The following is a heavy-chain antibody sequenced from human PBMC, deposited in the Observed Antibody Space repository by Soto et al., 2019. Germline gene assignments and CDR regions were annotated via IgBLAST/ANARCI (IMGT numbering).Heavy chain of an antibody. J-gene: IGHJ4*02. V-gene: IGHV3-66*01. CDR3: ASYGGSAVGY. Sequence: PGGSLRLSCAASGFTFSSYAMSWVRQAPGKGLEWVSVAYNHGATYYADSVRGRFTIFRDKSKNTVYLQMNSLRAEDTAVYYCASYGGSAVGYWGQGALVTVSS. D-gene: IGHD4-17*01. CDR1: GFTFSSYA. CDR2: AYNHGAT.